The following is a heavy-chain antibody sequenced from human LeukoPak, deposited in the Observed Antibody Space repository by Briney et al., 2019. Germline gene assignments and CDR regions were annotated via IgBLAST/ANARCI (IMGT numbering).Heavy chain of an antibody. D-gene: IGHD3-3*01. J-gene: IGHJ4*02. V-gene: IGHV1-24*01. CDR1: GYTFTELS. CDR3: ATRALRFLEWSEFDY. Sequence: ASVKVSCKVSGYTFTELSVHWVRQAPGKGLEWVGGFDPAEGENIDAQKFQGRVTLTVDTSTETVYMELSSLTSDDTAVYYCATRALRFLEWSEFDYWGQGTLVTVSS. CDR2: FDPAEGEN.